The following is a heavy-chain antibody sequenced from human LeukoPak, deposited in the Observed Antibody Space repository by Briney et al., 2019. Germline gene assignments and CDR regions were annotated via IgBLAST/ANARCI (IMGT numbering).Heavy chain of an antibody. Sequence: ASVKVSCKASGGTFSSYAISWVRLAPGQGLEWMEGIIPIFGTANYAQKFHGRVTITGDAYTSTAYMELSSLRSEDTAVYYCAREASGPMGGWVSNWGQGTLVTVSS. V-gene: IGHV1-69*01. CDR1: GGTFSSYA. CDR3: AREASGPMGGWVSN. J-gene: IGHJ4*02. CDR2: IIPIFGTA. D-gene: IGHD3-10*01.